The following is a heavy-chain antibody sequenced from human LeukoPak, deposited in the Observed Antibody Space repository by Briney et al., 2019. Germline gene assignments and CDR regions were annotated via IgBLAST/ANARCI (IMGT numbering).Heavy chain of an antibody. V-gene: IGHV4-61*01. Sequence: SETLSLTCTVSGGSVSSGNYYWSWIRQPPGKGLEWIGYIYYSGSTNYNPSLKSRVTISVDTSKNQFSLKLSSVTAADTAVYYCAREDDDSGYGFDYWGQGTLVTVSS. CDR1: GGSVSSGNYY. CDR3: AREDDDSGYGFDY. D-gene: IGHD5-12*01. J-gene: IGHJ4*02. CDR2: IYYSGST.